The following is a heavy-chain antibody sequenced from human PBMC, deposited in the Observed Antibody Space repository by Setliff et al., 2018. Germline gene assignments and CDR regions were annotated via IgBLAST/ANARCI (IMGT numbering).Heavy chain of an antibody. CDR3: ATTHYDSSGYYYLKRSAFDI. V-gene: IGHV1-24*01. Sequence: ASVKVSCKVSGYTLTELSRHWVRQAPGKGLEWMGGFDPEDGETIYAQKFQGRVTMTEDTSTDTAYMELSSLRSEDTAVYYCATTHYDSSGYYYLKRSAFDIWGQGTMVTVSS. CDR2: FDPEDGET. CDR1: GYTLTELS. J-gene: IGHJ3*02. D-gene: IGHD3-22*01.